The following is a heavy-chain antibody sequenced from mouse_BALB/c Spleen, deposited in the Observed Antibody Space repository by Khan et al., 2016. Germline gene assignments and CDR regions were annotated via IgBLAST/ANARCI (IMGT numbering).Heavy chain of an antibody. CDR1: GFNIKDPY. V-gene: IGHV14-3*02. J-gene: IGHJ2*01. CDR3: ASYYFDY. Sequence: VQLQQSGAELVKPGASVKLSCTASGFNIKDPYMHWVKQRPEQGLEWIGRIDPANGNPKYDPKFQGKATITADTSSNTAYLQLSSLTSEDTAVYYCASYYFDYWGQGTTLTVSS. CDR2: IDPANGNP.